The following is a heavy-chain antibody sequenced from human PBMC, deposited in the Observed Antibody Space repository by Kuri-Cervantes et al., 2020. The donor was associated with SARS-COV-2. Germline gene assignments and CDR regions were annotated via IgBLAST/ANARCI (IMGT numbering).Heavy chain of an antibody. D-gene: IGHD3-9*01. J-gene: IGHJ4*02. CDR3: ARVSYDILTGYYLSPTFDY. V-gene: IGHV3-7*03. Sequence: GGSLRLSCAASGFTFSSYWMSWVRQAPGKGLEWVANIKQDGSEKYYVDSVKGRFTISRDNAKNSLYLQMNSLRAEDTAVYYCARVSYDILTGYYLSPTFDYWGQGTLVTVSS. CDR2: IKQDGSEK. CDR1: GFTFSSYW.